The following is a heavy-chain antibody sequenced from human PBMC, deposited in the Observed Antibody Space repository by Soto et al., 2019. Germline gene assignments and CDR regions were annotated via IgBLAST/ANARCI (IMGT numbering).Heavy chain of an antibody. CDR3: AKVVDLDIVGQSDRMDV. CDR2: ISYDGSNK. D-gene: IGHD2-15*01. V-gene: IGHV3-30*18. CDR1: GFTFSSYG. J-gene: IGHJ6*02. Sequence: GGSLILSCAASGFTFSSYGMHWVRQAPGKGLEWVAVISYDGSNKYYADSVKGRFAISRDNSKNTLYLQMNSLRAEDTAVYYSAKVVDLDIVGQSDRMDVWGQRDTV.